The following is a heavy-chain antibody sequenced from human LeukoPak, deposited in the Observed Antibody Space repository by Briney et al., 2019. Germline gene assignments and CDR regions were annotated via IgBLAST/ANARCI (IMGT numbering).Heavy chain of an antibody. Sequence: GGSLRLSCAASELTFSNYWMNWVRQAPGKGLGWVANIKEDGSQKYYLDSVKGRFTISRDNAKNTLYLQMNSLRAEDTAVYYCARVSSRYYDAFDIWGQGTMVTVSS. V-gene: IGHV3-7*01. J-gene: IGHJ3*02. CDR1: ELTFSNYW. CDR2: IKEDGSQK. CDR3: ARVSSRYYDAFDI. D-gene: IGHD2/OR15-2a*01.